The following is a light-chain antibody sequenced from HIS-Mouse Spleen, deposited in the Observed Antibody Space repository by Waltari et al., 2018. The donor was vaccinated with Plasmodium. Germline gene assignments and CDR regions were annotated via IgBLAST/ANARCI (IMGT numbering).Light chain of an antibody. CDR1: QRVSSN. CDR2: GAS. J-gene: IGKJ1*01. CDR3: QQYNNWPRGT. V-gene: IGKV3-15*01. Sequence: EIVMTQSPATLSVSPGERATLPCRASQRVSSNLAWDQQKPGQPPRLLIYGASTRATGIPARFSGSGSGTEFTLTISSMQSEDFAVYYCQQYNNWPRGTFGQGTKVEIK.